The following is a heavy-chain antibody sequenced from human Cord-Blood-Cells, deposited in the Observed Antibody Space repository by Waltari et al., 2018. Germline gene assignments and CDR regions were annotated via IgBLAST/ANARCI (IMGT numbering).Heavy chain of an antibody. CDR3: ARYRTGTFDY. D-gene: IGHD1-1*01. CDR2: IYYSGST. CDR1: GGSISSYY. J-gene: IGHJ4*02. V-gene: IGHV4-59*01. Sequence: QVQLQESGPGLVKPSETLSLTCTVSGGSISSYYWSWIRQPPGKGLEWIGYIYYSGSTNYHPPLKSRVTISVDTSKDQFSLKLSSVTAADTAVYYCARYRTGTFDYWGQGTLVTVSS.